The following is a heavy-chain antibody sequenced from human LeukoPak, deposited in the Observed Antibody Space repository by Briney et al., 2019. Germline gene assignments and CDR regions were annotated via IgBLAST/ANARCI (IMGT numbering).Heavy chain of an antibody. D-gene: IGHD2-15*01. J-gene: IGHJ6*02. Sequence: GGALRLSCAASGFTFSSYAMSWVRQAPGRGREWVSPISGSGGSNYYADSVKGRFTISRDNSKNTLYLQMNSLRAEDTAVYYCAKGYYPSNYYSGMDVWGQGTTVTVSS. CDR2: ISGSGGSN. V-gene: IGHV3-23*01. CDR1: GFTFSSYA. CDR3: AKGYYPSNYYSGMDV.